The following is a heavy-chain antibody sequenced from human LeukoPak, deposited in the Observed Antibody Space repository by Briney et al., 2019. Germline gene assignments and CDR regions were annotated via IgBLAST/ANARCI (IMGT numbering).Heavy chain of an antibody. CDR2: INPNSGGT. CDR3: ARNTYYYDSSAGTFDF. Sequence: GASVKVSCKASGYMFTGYYMHWLRQAPGQGLEWMGWINPNSGGTNYAQKFQGRVTMTRDTSISTAYMELSRLRSDDTAVFYCARNTYYYDSSAGTFDFWGQGTLVTVSS. D-gene: IGHD3-22*01. J-gene: IGHJ4*02. V-gene: IGHV1-2*02. CDR1: GYMFTGYY.